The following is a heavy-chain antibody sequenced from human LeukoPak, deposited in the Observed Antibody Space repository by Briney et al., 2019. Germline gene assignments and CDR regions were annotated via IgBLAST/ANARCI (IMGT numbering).Heavy chain of an antibody. V-gene: IGHV1-2*02. J-gene: IGHJ6*03. CDR3: ARVFRNMFYFYMDV. Sequence: ASVTVSCKASGYTFSDYYIHWVRQAPGQGFEWMGWVNPNSGGTNFAQNFQGRVTMTRDTSISTAYMELRRLRSDDTAVYYCARVFRNMFYFYMDVWGKGTTVTVS. D-gene: IGHD1-14*01. CDR2: VNPNSGGT. CDR1: GYTFSDYY.